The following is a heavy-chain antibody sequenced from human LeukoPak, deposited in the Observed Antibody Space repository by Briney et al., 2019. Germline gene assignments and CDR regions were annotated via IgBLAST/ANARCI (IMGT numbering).Heavy chain of an antibody. J-gene: IGHJ4*02. CDR2: INSDGSWT. Sequence: PGGSLRLSCEASGSYWMHWVRQAPGKGLVWVSHINSDGSWTSYVDSVKGRFTISKDNAKNTVYLQMNNLRAEDTAVYYCVSFYETYWGRGTLVTVSS. D-gene: IGHD2/OR15-2a*01. V-gene: IGHV3-74*01. CDR1: GSYW. CDR3: VSFYETY.